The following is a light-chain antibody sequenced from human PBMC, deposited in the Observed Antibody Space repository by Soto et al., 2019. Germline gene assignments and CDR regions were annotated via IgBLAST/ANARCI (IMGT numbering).Light chain of an antibody. J-gene: IGKJ2*01. CDR2: AAS. V-gene: IGKV1-39*01. CDR1: QSTSSY. CDR3: QQSYSTSYN. Sequence: DIQMTQSPSSLSASVGDRVTITCRARQSTSSYLNWYQQKPGKAPKLLIYAASSLQSGVPSRFSGSGSGTDFNLTIISLQPEDFATYYCQQSYSTSYNCGPGTKVDIK.